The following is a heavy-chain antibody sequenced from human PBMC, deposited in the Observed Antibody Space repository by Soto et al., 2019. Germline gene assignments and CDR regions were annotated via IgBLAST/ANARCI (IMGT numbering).Heavy chain of an antibody. V-gene: IGHV4-4*07. Sequence: TSETLSLTCTVSGASISGFYWSWIRKSAGKGLEWIGRIYATGTTDYNPSLKSRVMMSVDTSKKQFSLKLRSVTAADTAVYYCVRDGTKTLRDWFDPWGQGISVTVSS. D-gene: IGHD1-1*01. CDR2: IYATGTT. J-gene: IGHJ5*02. CDR1: GASISGFY. CDR3: VRDGTKTLRDWFDP.